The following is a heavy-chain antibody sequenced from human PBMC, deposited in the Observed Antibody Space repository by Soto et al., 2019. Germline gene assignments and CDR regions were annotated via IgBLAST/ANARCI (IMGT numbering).Heavy chain of an antibody. Sequence: PGGSLRLSCSASGFTFSSYAMHWVRQAPGKGLEYVSAISSNGGSTYYADSVKGRFTISRDNSKNTLYLQMSSLRAEDTAVYYCVKGAPIGYSYGDFSASRVSDAFDIWGQGTMVTVSS. V-gene: IGHV3-64D*06. D-gene: IGHD5-18*01. J-gene: IGHJ3*02. CDR1: GFTFSSYA. CDR3: VKGAPIGYSYGDFSASRVSDAFDI. CDR2: ISSNGGST.